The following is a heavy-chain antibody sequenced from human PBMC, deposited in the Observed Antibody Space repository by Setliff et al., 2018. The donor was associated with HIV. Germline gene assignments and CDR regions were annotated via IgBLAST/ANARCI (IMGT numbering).Heavy chain of an antibody. J-gene: IGHJ4*01. D-gene: IGHD6-19*01. CDR3: ARNQGDSSGWYAGDY. CDR2: INTSGGSA. CDR1: GYTFTGYP. Sequence: RASVKVSCKASGYTFTGYPMHWVRQAPGQGLEWMGVINTSGGSAGYAEKFRGRVTMTRDTSTSTVYMDLRNLRSEDTAVYYCARNQGDSSGWYAGDYWGHGTLVTVSS. V-gene: IGHV1-46*01.